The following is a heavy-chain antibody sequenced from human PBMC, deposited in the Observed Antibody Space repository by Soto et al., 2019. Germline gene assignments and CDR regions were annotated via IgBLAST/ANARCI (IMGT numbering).Heavy chain of an antibody. CDR2: ISYDGSNK. CDR3: AKEGPDYYGMDV. Sequence: QVQLVESGGGVVQSGRSLRLSCAASGFTFSSYGMHWVRQAPGKGLEWVAVISYDGSNKYYADSVKGRFTISRDNSKNTLYLQMNSLRAEDTAVYYCAKEGPDYYGMDVWGQGTTVTVSS. J-gene: IGHJ6*02. CDR1: GFTFSSYG. V-gene: IGHV3-30*18.